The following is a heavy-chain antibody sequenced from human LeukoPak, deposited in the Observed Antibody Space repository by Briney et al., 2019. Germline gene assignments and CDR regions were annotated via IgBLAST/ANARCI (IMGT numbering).Heavy chain of an antibody. Sequence: GRSLRLSCAASGFPFSSYSIHWVRQAPGKGLEWVAVISYDGSIKYYADSVKGRFIVSRDNSKNTLLLQLNSLKAEDTAVYYCARDLGRSGIGVVIYWYFDLWGRGTLVTVSS. V-gene: IGHV3-30-3*01. J-gene: IGHJ2*01. CDR2: ISYDGSIK. CDR3: ARDLGRSGIGVVIYWYFDL. CDR1: GFPFSSYS. D-gene: IGHD3-22*01.